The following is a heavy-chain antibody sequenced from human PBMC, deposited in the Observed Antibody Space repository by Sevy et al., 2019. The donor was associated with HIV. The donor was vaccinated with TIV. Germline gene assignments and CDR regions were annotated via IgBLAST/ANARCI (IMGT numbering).Heavy chain of an antibody. V-gene: IGHV3-7*03. Sequence: GGSLRLSCAASGFTFSSYWMSWVRQAPGKGLEWVANIKQDGSEKYYVDSVKGRFTISRDNAKNSLYLQMNSLRAEDTAVYYCARGSSGWYRRYYFDYWGQRTLVTVSS. J-gene: IGHJ4*02. CDR3: ARGSSGWYRRYYFDY. D-gene: IGHD6-13*01. CDR2: IKQDGSEK. CDR1: GFTFSSYW.